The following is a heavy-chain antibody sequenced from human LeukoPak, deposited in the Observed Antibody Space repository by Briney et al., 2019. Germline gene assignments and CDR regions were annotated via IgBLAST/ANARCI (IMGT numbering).Heavy chain of an antibody. J-gene: IGHJ4*02. V-gene: IGHV3-23*01. CDR2: ISDSGGYT. Sequence: GGSLRLSCAASGFTFSSYAMSWVRQAPGKGLEWVAVISDSGGYTYYADSVKGRFTISRDNSKNTLYLKMNSLRAEDTAVYYCAKAYCSSNRCYFFDYWGQGTLVTVSS. CDR1: GFTFSSYA. CDR3: AKAYCSSNRCYFFDY. D-gene: IGHD2-2*01.